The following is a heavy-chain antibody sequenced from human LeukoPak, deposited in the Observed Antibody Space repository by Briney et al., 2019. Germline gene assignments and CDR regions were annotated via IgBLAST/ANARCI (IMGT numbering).Heavy chain of an antibody. CDR3: AKDQAVGIYGMDV. CDR1: GFTFSNYG. Sequence: PGGSLRLSCAASGFTFSNYGMHWVRQAPGKGLEWVSLISWDGGSTYYADSVKGRFTISRDNSKNSLYLQMNSLRAEDTALYYCAKDQAVGIYGMDVWGQGTTVTVSS. D-gene: IGHD6-19*01. CDR2: ISWDGGST. J-gene: IGHJ6*02. V-gene: IGHV3-43D*03.